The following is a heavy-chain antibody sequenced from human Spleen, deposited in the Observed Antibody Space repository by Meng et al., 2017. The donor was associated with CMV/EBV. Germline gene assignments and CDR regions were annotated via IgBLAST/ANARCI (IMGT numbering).Heavy chain of an antibody. CDR1: GFTFSSYA. V-gene: IGHV3-23*01. D-gene: IGHD5-24*01. Sequence: GESLKISCAASGFTFSSYAMSWVRQAPGKGLEWVSAISGSGGSTYYADSVKGRFTISRDNSKNTLYLQLHGLRPEDTAVYYCAKADEGHPLDYWGQGTVVTVSS. CDR3: AKADEGHPLDY. J-gene: IGHJ4*02. CDR2: ISGSGGST.